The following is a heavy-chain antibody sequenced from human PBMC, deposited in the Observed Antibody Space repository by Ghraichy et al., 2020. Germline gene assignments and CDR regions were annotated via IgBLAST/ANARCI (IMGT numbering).Heavy chain of an antibody. V-gene: IGHV1-18*04. D-gene: IGHD6-13*01. Sequence: ASVKVSCKASGYMFTSYGISWVRQAPGQGLEWMGWISAYNGNTNYEQKLQGRVTMTTDTSTTTTYMELRSLRSDDTAVYYCARDPGPAVVRSRDYYYTAMDVWGQGTTVTVSS. CDR3: ARDPGPAVVRSRDYYYTAMDV. CDR2: ISAYNGNT. J-gene: IGHJ6*02. CDR1: GYMFTSYG.